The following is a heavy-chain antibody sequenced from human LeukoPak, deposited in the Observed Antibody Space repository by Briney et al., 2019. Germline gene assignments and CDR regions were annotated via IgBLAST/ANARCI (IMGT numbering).Heavy chain of an antibody. V-gene: IGHV4-39*01. Sequence: ASETLSLTCTVSGGSISSSYYYWGWIRQPPGKGLEWIGSIYSSGSTYYNPSLKSRVTISVDTSKNQFSLKLSSVTAADTAVYYCARQYYDFWSGYRHFDYWGQGTLVTVSS. CDR3: ARQYYDFWSGYRHFDY. J-gene: IGHJ4*02. CDR1: GGSISSSYYY. CDR2: IYSSGST. D-gene: IGHD3-3*01.